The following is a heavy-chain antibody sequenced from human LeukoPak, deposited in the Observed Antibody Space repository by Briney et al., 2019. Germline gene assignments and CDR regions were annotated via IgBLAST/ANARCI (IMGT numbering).Heavy chain of an antibody. CDR2: IRSSSSYI. CDR1: GFTFSSYS. Sequence: PGGSLRLSCAASGFTFSSYSMNWVRQAPGKGLEWVSFIRSSSSYIYYADSVKGRFTISRDNAKNSLYLQMNSLRAEDRGVYYCARPGIAVAGEFFDYWGQGTLVTVSS. CDR3: ARPGIAVAGEFFDY. V-gene: IGHV3-21*01. D-gene: IGHD6-19*01. J-gene: IGHJ4*02.